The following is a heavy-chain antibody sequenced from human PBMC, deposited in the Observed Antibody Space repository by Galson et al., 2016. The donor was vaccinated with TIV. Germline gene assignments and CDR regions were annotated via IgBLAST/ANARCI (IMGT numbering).Heavy chain of an antibody. J-gene: IGHJ4*02. V-gene: IGHV5-51*01. CDR2: IYPGDSET. CDR3: ARAFWTGNYFFDF. CDR1: GYRFTNYW. D-gene: IGHD3/OR15-3a*01. Sequence: QSGAEVKKSGESLKISCKGSGYRFTNYWIGWVRLMPGKGLEWVAIIYPGDSETRYSPSFQGQVTISADKSINTAFVQWSSLKASDTAMYYCARAFWTGNYFFDFWGQGTLVTVSS.